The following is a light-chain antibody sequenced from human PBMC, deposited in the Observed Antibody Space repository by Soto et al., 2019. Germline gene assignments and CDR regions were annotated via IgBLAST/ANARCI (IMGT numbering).Light chain of an antibody. CDR1: QSVATN. CDR2: GAS. Sequence: EAVLTQSPATLSVSPGERATLSCRASQSVATNLAWYQQRPGQAPRLLIYGASKRAIGLPARFSGSGSGTDFTLTITSLQTEDFANYYCHQYNNWPQPFGQQTKVQIK. J-gene: IGKJ1*01. CDR3: HQYNNWPQP. V-gene: IGKV3-15*01.